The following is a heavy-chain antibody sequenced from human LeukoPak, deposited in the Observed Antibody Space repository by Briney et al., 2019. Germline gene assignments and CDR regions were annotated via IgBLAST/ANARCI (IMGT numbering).Heavy chain of an antibody. CDR1: GFTVSSNY. J-gene: IGHJ4*02. Sequence: GGSLRLSCAASGFTVSSNYMSWIRQAPGKGLEWVSYISLSGSTIHYTDSVKGRFTISRDNARDSLFLQMNSLRAEDTAVYYCARERSFYGANLAVDYWGQGTLVTVSS. CDR2: ISLSGSTI. D-gene: IGHD4/OR15-4a*01. V-gene: IGHV3-11*01. CDR3: ARERSFYGANLAVDY.